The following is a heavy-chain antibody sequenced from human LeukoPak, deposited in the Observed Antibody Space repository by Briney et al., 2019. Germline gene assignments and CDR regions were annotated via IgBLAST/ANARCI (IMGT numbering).Heavy chain of an antibody. V-gene: IGHV3-23*01. Sequence: GGSLRLSCAASGSTVSSYAMNWVRQAPGKGLEWVSSISGSGGSTYYADSVEGRFTISRDNSKKTLYLQMNSLRAEDTAIYYCAQDLGYCSTTSCLPWGQGTLVTVSS. D-gene: IGHD2-2*01. CDR1: GSTVSSYA. J-gene: IGHJ5*02. CDR2: ISGSGGST. CDR3: AQDLGYCSTTSCLP.